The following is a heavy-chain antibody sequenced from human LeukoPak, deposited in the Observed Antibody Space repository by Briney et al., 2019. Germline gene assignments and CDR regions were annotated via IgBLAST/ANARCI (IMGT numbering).Heavy chain of an antibody. CDR2: ISGDGGST. V-gene: IGHV3-43*02. CDR1: GFTFDDYA. J-gene: IGHJ5*02. CDR3: ANLGLAFPRP. Sequence: GGSLRLSCAASGFTFDDYAMDWVRQAPGKGLEWVSLISGDGGSTYYADSVKGRFTISRDNSKNSLYLQMNSLRTEDTALYYCANLGLAFPRPWGQGTLVTVSS. D-gene: IGHD3-16*01.